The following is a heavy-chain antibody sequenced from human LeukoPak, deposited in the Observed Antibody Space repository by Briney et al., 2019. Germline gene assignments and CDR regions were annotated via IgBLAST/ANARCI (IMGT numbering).Heavy chain of an antibody. J-gene: IGHJ4*02. CDR1: GFTFSSYG. D-gene: IGHD4-17*01. CDR2: ISRNGDTT. CDR3: ARGPTTVTSPHFDY. Sequence: PGGSLRLSCAASGFTFSSYGMHWVRQAPGKGLEWVSYISRNGDTTYYADSVKGRFTISRDYAKNSLYLQMNSLRAEDTAVYYCARGPTTVTSPHFDYWGQGTLVTVSS. V-gene: IGHV3-48*04.